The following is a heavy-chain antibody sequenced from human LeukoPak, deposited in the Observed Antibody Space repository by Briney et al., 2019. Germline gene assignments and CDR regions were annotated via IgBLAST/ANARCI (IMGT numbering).Heavy chain of an antibody. Sequence: PGGSLRLSCAASGFTFSDSWMSWVRQAPGKGLEWVANMNQDGSAKGYVDSVKGRFTISRDNARNSLYLQMSSLRPEDPAVYYCATFTHWLAGDVWGQGTTVTVSS. CDR1: GFTFSDSW. V-gene: IGHV3-7*01. CDR2: MNQDGSAK. CDR3: ATFTHWLAGDV. J-gene: IGHJ6*02. D-gene: IGHD6-19*01.